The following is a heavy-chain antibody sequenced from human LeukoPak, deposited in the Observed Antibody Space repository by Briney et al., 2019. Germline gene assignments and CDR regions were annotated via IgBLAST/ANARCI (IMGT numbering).Heavy chain of an antibody. CDR3: AKGRSGYHY. V-gene: IGHV3-23*01. J-gene: IGHJ4*02. Sequence: PGGSLRLSCAASGFTFSSYAMSWVRQAPGKGLEWVSTINDYDGSIHYADSVKGRFSVSGDNSKSTMYLQMSSLRAEDTAVYYCAKGRSGYHYWGQGTLVTVSS. CDR1: GFTFSSYA. CDR2: INDYDGSI. D-gene: IGHD5-12*01.